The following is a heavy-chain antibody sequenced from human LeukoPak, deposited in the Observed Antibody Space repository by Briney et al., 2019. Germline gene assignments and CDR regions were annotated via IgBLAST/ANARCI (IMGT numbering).Heavy chain of an antibody. CDR2: ISGRSSHV. V-gene: IGHV3-21*01. D-gene: IGHD3-16*01. J-gene: IGHJ4*02. Sequence: GGSLRLSCAASGFTVSTNYMSWFRQAPGKGLEWISSISGRSSHVYYGDSVKGRFSISRDNAMNSVFLQMNSLGVDDTAVYYCGRAFPPLRTASAGDLWGQGTLVTVSS. CDR1: GFTVSTNY. CDR3: GRAFPPLRTASAGDL.